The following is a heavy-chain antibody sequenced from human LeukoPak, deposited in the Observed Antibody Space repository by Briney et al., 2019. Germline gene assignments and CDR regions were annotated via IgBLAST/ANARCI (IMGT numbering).Heavy chain of an antibody. J-gene: IGHJ2*01. D-gene: IGHD6-13*01. V-gene: IGHV4-4*02. CDR1: GGSISSSNW. CDR3: ARRIATAPRWYFDP. CDR2: IYHSGST. Sequence: SETLSLTCAVSGGSISSSNWWSWVRQPPGKGLEWIGEIYHSGSTNYNPSLKSRVTISLDTSKNQFSLKLSSVTAADTAVYYCARRIATAPRWYFDPWGRGTLVTVSS.